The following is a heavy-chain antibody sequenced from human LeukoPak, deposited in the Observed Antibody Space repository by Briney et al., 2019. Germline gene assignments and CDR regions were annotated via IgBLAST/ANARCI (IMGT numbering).Heavy chain of an antibody. CDR2: INPNSGGT. D-gene: IGHD2-2*03. CDR3: ARSAMDMDYMDV. CDR1: GYTFTGYS. J-gene: IGHJ6*03. V-gene: IGHV1-2*02. Sequence: ASVKVSCKAFGYTFTGYSLHWVRQAPGQGLEWMGWINPNSGGTNYAQKFQGRVTMTRDTSISTAYMELSRLRSDDTAVYYCARSAMDMDYMDVWGKGTTVTISS.